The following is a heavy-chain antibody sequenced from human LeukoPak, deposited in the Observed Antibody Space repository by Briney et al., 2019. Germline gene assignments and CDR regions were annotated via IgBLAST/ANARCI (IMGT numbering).Heavy chain of an antibody. CDR3: AGGFVVGAGSPFDY. CDR2: ISGSGGSS. D-gene: IGHD2-15*01. V-gene: IGHV3-23*01. J-gene: IGHJ4*02. CDR1: GFTFSSYG. Sequence: PGGSLRLSCAASGFTFSSYGMSWVRQAPGKGLEWVSAISGSGGSSYYADSVEGRFTISRDNSKNTLYLQMNTLRAEDTAIYYCAGGFVVGAGSPFDYWGQGTLVTVSS.